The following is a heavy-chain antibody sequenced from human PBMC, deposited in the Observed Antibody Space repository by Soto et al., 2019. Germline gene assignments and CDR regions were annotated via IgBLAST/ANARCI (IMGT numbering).Heavy chain of an antibody. CDR2: IIPILGIA. D-gene: IGHD5-18*01. CDR1: GGTFSSYT. Sequence: QVQLVQSGAEVKKPGSSVKVSCKASGGTFSSYTISWVRQAPGQGLEWMGRIIPILGIANYAQKFQGRVTXXAXKXXSTAYMELSSLRSEDTAVYYCARSAYSYGQLPVDYWGQGTLVTVSS. CDR3: ARSAYSYGQLPVDY. V-gene: IGHV1-69*02. J-gene: IGHJ4*02.